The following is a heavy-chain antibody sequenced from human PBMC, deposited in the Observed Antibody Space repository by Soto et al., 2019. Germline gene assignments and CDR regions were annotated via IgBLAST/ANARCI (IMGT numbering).Heavy chain of an antibody. Sequence: PSETLSLTCSVSGGSLSGYHWSWIRQPAGKGLEWLGCIQTNGNTDYDPSLKSRVTISIDTSKNQFSLKVTSVTAADTAVYFCAKGAGPPWFDPWGQGTLVTVSS. J-gene: IGHJ5*02. CDR3: AKGAGPPWFDP. CDR1: GGSLSGYH. CDR2: IQTNGNT. V-gene: IGHV4-4*07.